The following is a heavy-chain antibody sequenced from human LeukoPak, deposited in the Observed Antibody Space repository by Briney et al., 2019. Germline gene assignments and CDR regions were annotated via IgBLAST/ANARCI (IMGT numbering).Heavy chain of an antibody. V-gene: IGHV4-30-4*08. CDR2: IYYSGST. CDR1: GGSISSGDYY. CDR3: ARVVADLSTYFDY. J-gene: IGHJ4*02. Sequence: SETLSLTCTDSGGSISSGDYYWSWIRQPPGKGLEWIGYIYYSGSTYYNPSLKSRVTISVDTSKNQFSLKLSSVTAADTAVYYCARVVADLSTYFDYWGQGTLVTVSS. D-gene: IGHD3-16*02.